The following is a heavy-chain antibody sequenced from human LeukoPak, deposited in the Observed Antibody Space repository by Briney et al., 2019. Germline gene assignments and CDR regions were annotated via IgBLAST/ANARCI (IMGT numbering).Heavy chain of an antibody. Sequence: GGSLRLSXAASGFTFGSYAMSWVRQTPGKGLEWVSAISGSGGSTYYADSVEGRFTISRDNSKNTLYLQMNSLRAEDTAVYYCAKPRLLPYYYDSSGYYYMPNFDYWGQGTLVTVSS. D-gene: IGHD3-22*01. J-gene: IGHJ4*02. CDR1: GFTFGSYA. CDR3: AKPRLLPYYYDSSGYYYMPNFDY. CDR2: ISGSGGST. V-gene: IGHV3-23*01.